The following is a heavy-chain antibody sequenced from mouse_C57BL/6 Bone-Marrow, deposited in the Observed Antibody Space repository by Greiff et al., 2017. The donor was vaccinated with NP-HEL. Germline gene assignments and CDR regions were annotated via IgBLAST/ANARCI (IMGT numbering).Heavy chain of an antibody. J-gene: IGHJ2*01. D-gene: IGHD3-1*01. CDR2: IHPNSGST. Sequence: QVQLQQPGAELVKPGASVKLSCKASGYTFTSYWMHWVKQRPGQGLEWIGMIHPNSGSTNYNEKFKSKATLTVDKSSSTAYMQLSSLTSEDSAVYYCARSAPRVEDFDYWGQGTTLTVSS. CDR3: ARSAPRVEDFDY. V-gene: IGHV1-64*01. CDR1: GYTFTSYW.